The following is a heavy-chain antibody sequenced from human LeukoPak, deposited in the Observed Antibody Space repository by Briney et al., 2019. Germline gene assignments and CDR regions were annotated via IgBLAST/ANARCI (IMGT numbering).Heavy chain of an antibody. CDR2: VNDNGAAT. Sequence: GGSLRLSCAASGFPFSNYAMSWVRQAPGKGLKWVATVNDNGAATYYADFVKGRFTISRDNSYNTVSLQMNGLRAEDTAVYYCARVLWEYYFDYWGQGTLVTVSS. J-gene: IGHJ4*02. V-gene: IGHV3-23*01. D-gene: IGHD2-21*01. CDR3: ARVLWEYYFDY. CDR1: GFPFSNYA.